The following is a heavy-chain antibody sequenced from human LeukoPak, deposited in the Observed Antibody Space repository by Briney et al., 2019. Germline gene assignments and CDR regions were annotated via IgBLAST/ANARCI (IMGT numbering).Heavy chain of an antibody. CDR3: ARGRDYSNSVAANNWFDP. CDR2: ISAYNGNT. Sequence: ASVTVSFTSSGYTFTSYGISWVRQPPGQGLEWMGWISAYNGNTNYAQKLRGRVTMTTDTSTSTAYMELRSLRSDDTAVYYCARGRDYSNSVAANNWFDPWGQGTLVTVSS. D-gene: IGHD4-11*01. CDR1: GYTFTSYG. J-gene: IGHJ5*02. V-gene: IGHV1-18*01.